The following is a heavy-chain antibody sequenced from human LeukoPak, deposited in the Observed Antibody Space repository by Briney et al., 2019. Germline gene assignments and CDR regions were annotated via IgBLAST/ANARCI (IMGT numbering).Heavy chain of an antibody. D-gene: IGHD3-9*01. J-gene: IGHJ4*02. CDR3: ARDRGDILTGFDY. Sequence: SETLSLTCTVSGGSISSYYWSWIRQPPGKGLEWIGYIYYSGSTNYNPSLKSRVTISVGTSKNQFSLKLSSVTAADTAVYYCARDRGDILTGFDYWGQGTLVTVSS. CDR2: IYYSGST. CDR1: GGSISSYY. V-gene: IGHV4-59*01.